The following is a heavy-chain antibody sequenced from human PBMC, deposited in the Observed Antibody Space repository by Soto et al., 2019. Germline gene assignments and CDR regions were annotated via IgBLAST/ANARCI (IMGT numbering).Heavy chain of an antibody. CDR2: ISYDGSNK. D-gene: IGHD3-10*01. Sequence: QVQLVESGGGVVQPGRSLRLSCAASGFTFSSYGMHWVRQAPGKGLEWVAVISYDGSNKYYADSVKGRFTISRDNSKNTLYLQMNSLRAEDTAVYYCAKAQLPHGSGSYPAFDIWGQGTMVTVSS. J-gene: IGHJ3*02. CDR3: AKAQLPHGSGSYPAFDI. V-gene: IGHV3-30*18. CDR1: GFTFSSYG.